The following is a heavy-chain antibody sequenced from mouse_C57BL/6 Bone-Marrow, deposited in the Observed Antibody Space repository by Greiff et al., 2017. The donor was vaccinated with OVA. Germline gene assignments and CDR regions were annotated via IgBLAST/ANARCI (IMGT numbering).Heavy chain of an antibody. CDR2: IWSGGST. Sequence: VMLEESGPGLVQPSQSLSISCTVSGFSLTSYCVHWVRQAPGKGLEWLGVIWSGGSTDYNAAFISRLSISKDNSKSQVFFKMNSLQADDTAIYYCARNYYGSSYDFDYWGQGTTLTVSS. CDR1: GFSLTSYC. CDR3: ARNYYGSSYDFDY. D-gene: IGHD1-1*01. V-gene: IGHV2-2*01. J-gene: IGHJ2*01.